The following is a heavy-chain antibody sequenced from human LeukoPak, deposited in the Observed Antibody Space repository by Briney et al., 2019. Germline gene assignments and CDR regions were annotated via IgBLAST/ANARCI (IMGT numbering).Heavy chain of an antibody. D-gene: IGHD1-26*01. CDR2: FDPEEGKT. CDR3: ARDGRRPPWGLSYYYYYYYMDV. CDR1: GYRLNELS. J-gene: IGHJ6*03. Sequence: ASVKVSCKVSGYRLNELSIHWVRQGPGKGLEWMGGFDPEEGKTIYAQKLQGRVSMTEDTSTDTAFMELRSLRSEDTAVYYCARDGRRPPWGLSYYYYYYYMDVWDKGTTVTVSS. V-gene: IGHV1-24*01.